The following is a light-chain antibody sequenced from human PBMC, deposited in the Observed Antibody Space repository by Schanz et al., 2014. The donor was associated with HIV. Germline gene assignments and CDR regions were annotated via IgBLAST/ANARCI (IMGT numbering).Light chain of an antibody. CDR1: SSNIGAGYD. J-gene: IGLJ3*02. Sequence: QSVLTQPPSVSGAPWQRVTISCTGTSSNIGAGYDVHWYQQIPGTAPKLLISGNNNRPSGVPDRFSGSKSGSSASLAISGLQAEDEADYFCQSFDSSLNGVVFGGGTKLTVL. CDR2: GNN. CDR3: QSFDSSLNGVV. V-gene: IGLV1-40*01.